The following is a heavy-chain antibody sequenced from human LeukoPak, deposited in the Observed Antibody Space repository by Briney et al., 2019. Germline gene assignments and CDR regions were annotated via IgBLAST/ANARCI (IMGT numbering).Heavy chain of an antibody. CDR2: INHSGST. D-gene: IGHD3-10*01. CDR3: ARVSRYYGSGN. Sequence: SETLSLTCAVYGGSFSGYYWSWIGQPPGKGLEWIGEINHSGSTNYNPSLKSRVTISVDTSKNQFSLKLSSVTAADTAVYYCARVSRYYGSGNWGQGTLVTVSS. CDR1: GGSFSGYY. V-gene: IGHV4-34*01. J-gene: IGHJ4*02.